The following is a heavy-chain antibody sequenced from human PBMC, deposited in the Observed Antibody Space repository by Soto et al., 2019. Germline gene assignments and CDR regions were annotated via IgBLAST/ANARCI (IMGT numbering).Heavy chain of an antibody. CDR1: GFTFSSYG. D-gene: IGHD2-2*03. CDR2: IWYDGSNK. Sequence: GGSLRLSCAASGFTFSSYGMHWVRQAPGKGLEWVAVIWYDGSNKYYADSVKGRFTISRDNSKNTLYLQMNSLRAEDTAVYYCEREMDPSLDYYGMDVWGQGTTVTVYS. J-gene: IGHJ6*02. V-gene: IGHV3-33*01. CDR3: EREMDPSLDYYGMDV.